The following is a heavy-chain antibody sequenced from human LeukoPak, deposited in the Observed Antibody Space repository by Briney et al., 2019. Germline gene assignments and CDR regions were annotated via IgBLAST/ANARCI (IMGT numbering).Heavy chain of an antibody. Sequence: ETLSLTCTVSGGSISSSSYYWGWIRQPPGKGLEWVSYISSGSSIMYYADSVKGRFSISRDNAKNSLFLRMDSLRDDDTAVYYCARDGGSHGAYPPRWGQGTVVTVS. CDR3: ARDGGSHGAYPPR. D-gene: IGHD4-17*01. V-gene: IGHV3-48*02. J-gene: IGHJ4*02. CDR1: GGSISSSS. CDR2: ISSGSSIM.